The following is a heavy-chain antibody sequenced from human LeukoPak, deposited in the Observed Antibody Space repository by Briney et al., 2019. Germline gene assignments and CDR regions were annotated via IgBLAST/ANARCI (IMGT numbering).Heavy chain of an antibody. CDR1: GYSFTSYW. Sequence: GESLKISCKGSGYSFTSYWISWVRQMPGKGLEWMGRIDPSDSYTNYSPSFQGHVTISADKSISTAYLQWSSLKASDTAMYYCARQLGSGYDLYYYGMDVWGQGTTVTASS. J-gene: IGHJ6*02. CDR3: ARQLGSGYDLYYYGMDV. D-gene: IGHD5-12*01. CDR2: IDPSDSYT. V-gene: IGHV5-10-1*01.